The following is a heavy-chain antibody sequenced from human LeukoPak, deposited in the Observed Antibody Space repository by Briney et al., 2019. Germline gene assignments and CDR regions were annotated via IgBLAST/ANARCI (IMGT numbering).Heavy chain of an antibody. CDR3: AREVTTYY. CDR1: GFTFSDYY. D-gene: IGHD4-11*01. CDR2: IKQDGSEK. V-gene: IGHV3-7*01. J-gene: IGHJ4*02. Sequence: PGGSLRLSCVASGFTFSDYYMSWVRQPPGKGLEWVANIKQDGSEKYYVDSVKGRFTISRDNAKNSLFLQMNSLRAEDTAVYYCAREVTTYYWGQGTLVTVSS.